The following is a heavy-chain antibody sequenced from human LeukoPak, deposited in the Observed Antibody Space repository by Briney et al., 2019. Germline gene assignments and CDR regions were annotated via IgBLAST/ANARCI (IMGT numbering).Heavy chain of an antibody. J-gene: IGHJ4*02. D-gene: IGHD3-16*01. CDR1: GFTFSGYA. Sequence: PGGSLRLSCAASGFTFSGYAMHWVRQAPGKGLEWLTVISTDGNDKHYADSVKGRFTVSRDNSKNTLFLQMNNLRTEDTAVYYCAKDTSVSADYYFDYWGQGTLVTVSS. CDR3: AKDTSVSADYYFDY. V-gene: IGHV3-30*04. CDR2: ISTDGNDK.